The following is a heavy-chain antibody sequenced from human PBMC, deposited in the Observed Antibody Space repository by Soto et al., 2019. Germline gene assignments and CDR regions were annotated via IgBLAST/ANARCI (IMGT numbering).Heavy chain of an antibody. J-gene: IGHJ5*02. Sequence: GGSLRLSCAASGFTFSSYWMHWVRQAPGKGLVWVSRINSDGSSTSYADSVKGRFTISRDNAKNTLYLQMNSLRAEDTAVYYCASLNRGDGFDPWGQGTLVTVSS. V-gene: IGHV3-74*01. CDR2: INSDGSST. CDR1: GFTFSSYW. CDR3: ASLNRGDGFDP. D-gene: IGHD4-17*01.